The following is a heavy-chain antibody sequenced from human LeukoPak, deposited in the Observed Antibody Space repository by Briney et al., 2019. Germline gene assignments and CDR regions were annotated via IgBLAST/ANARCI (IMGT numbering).Heavy chain of an antibody. J-gene: IGHJ4*02. Sequence: GGSLRLSCAASGFTFSSYWMTWVRQAPGKGLEWVANIKQDGSKKTYVDSVKGRFTISRDNAKNSLCLQMNSPRADDTGVYYCASQPAAADVDYWGQGTLVTVSS. D-gene: IGHD2-2*01. CDR3: ASQPAAADVDY. V-gene: IGHV3-7*03. CDR1: GFTFSSYW. CDR2: IKQDGSKK.